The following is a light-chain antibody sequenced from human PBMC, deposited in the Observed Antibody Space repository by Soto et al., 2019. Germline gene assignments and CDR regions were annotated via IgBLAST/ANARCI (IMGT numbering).Light chain of an antibody. CDR3: QQYGSAPQT. J-gene: IGKJ1*01. CDR1: QSVSSSY. Sequence: EIVMTQSPATLSVSPGERATLSCRASQSVSSSYLAWYQQKPGQAPRLLIYGAGSRATGIPDRFSGSGSGTDFTLTISRLEPEDFAVYYCQQYGSAPQTFGQGTKVDIK. V-gene: IGKV3-20*01. CDR2: GAG.